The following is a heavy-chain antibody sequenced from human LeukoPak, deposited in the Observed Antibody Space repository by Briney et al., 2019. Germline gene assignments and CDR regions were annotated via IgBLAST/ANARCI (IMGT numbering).Heavy chain of an antibody. J-gene: IGHJ6*03. CDR3: ARAHDYVWGSYRGYYYMDV. Sequence: KPSETLSLTCAVYGGSFSGYYWSWTRQPPGKGLEWIGEINHSGSTNYNPSLKSRVTISVDTSKNQFSRKLSSVTAADTAVYYCARAHDYVWGSYRGYYYMDVWGKGTTVTVSS. CDR2: INHSGST. V-gene: IGHV4-34*01. D-gene: IGHD3-16*02. CDR1: GGSFSGYY.